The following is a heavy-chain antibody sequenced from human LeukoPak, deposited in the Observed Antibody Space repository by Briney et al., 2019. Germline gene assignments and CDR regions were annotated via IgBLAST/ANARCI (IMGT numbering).Heavy chain of an antibody. D-gene: IGHD3-16*02. CDR1: GGSISSYY. CDR2: ISYSGTT. V-gene: IGHV4-59*01. J-gene: IGHJ4*02. CDR3: ARDNYDYVWGSYRHLDY. Sequence: SETLSLTCAVYGGSISSYYWSWIRQPPGKGLECIGYISYSGTTHYNPSLKSRVTISVDASKNQFSLKVTSVTAADTAVYYCARDNYDYVWGSYRHLDYWGQGNLVTVSS.